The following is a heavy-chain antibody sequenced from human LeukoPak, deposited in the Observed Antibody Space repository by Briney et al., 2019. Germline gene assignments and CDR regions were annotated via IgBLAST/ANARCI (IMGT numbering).Heavy chain of an antibody. V-gene: IGHV3-49*03. CDR3: TGVWMATIDFDY. J-gene: IGHJ4*02. CDR1: GFTFGDYA. Sequence: GGSLRLSCTASGFTFGDYAMSWFRQAPGKGLEWVGFIRSKAYGGTTEYAASVKGRFTTSRDDSKSIAYLQMNSLKTEDTAVYYCTGVWMATIDFDYWGQGTLVTVSS. CDR2: IRSKAYGGTT. D-gene: IGHD5-24*01.